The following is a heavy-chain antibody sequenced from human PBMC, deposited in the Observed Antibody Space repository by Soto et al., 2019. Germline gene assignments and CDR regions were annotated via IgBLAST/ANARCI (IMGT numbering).Heavy chain of an antibody. D-gene: IGHD3-22*01. J-gene: IGHJ4*02. Sequence: QVQLQESGPGLVKPSETLSLTCTVSGGSISSYYRSWIRQPPGKGLEWIGYIYYSGSTNYNPSLKSRVTISVDTSKNQFSLKLSSVTAADTAVYYCARGYDTFDYWGQGTLVTVSS. V-gene: IGHV4-59*01. CDR3: ARGYDTFDY. CDR1: GGSISSYY. CDR2: IYYSGST.